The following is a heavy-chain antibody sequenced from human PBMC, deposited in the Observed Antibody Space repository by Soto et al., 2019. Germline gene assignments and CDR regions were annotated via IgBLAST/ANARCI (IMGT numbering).Heavy chain of an antibody. CDR3: ARERVIKSWFDP. CDR2: INAGNGNT. CDR1: GYTFPSYA. D-gene: IGHD3-3*01. J-gene: IGHJ5*02. V-gene: IGHV1-3*01. Sequence: ASVKVSCKASGYTFPSYAMHRVRQAPGQRLEWMGWINAGNGNTKYSQKFQGRVTITRDTSASTAYMELSSLRSEDTAVYYCARERVIKSWFDPWGQGTLVTVSS.